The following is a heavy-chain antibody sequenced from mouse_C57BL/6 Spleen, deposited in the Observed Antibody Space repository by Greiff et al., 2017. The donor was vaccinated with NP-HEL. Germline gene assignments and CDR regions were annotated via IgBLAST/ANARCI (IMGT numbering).Heavy chain of an antibody. V-gene: IGHV1-63*01. CDR2: IYPGGGYT. J-gene: IGHJ4*01. CDR3: ARGGKKNSFYAMYY. CDR1: GYTFTNYW. Sequence: QVQLKESGAELVRPGTSVKMSCKASGYTFTNYWIGWAKQRPGHGLEWIGDIYPGGGYTNYNEKFKGKATLTADKSSSTAYMQFSSLTSEYSSIYYCARGGKKNSFYAMYYWGQGTSVTVSS.